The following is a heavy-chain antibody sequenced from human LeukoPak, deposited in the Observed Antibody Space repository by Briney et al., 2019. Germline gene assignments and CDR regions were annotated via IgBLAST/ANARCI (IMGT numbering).Heavy chain of an antibody. CDR2: ISSSSSTI. V-gene: IGHV3-48*04. CDR3: ASAIWFGDAFDI. D-gene: IGHD3-10*01. CDR1: GFTFSSYS. J-gene: IGHJ3*02. Sequence: GGSLRLSCAASGFTFSSYSMNWVRQAPGKGLEWVSYISSSSSTIYYADSVKGRFTISRDNAKNSLYLQMNSLRAEDTAVYYCASAIWFGDAFDIWGQGTMVTVSS.